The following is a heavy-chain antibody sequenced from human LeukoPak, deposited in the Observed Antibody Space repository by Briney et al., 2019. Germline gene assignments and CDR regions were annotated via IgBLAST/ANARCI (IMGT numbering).Heavy chain of an antibody. J-gene: IGHJ4*02. CDR3: SLGGESYYFDY. V-gene: IGHV1-46*01. CDR1: GYTFTSYY. CDR2: INPSGGST. Sequence: ASVKVSCKASGYTFTSYYMHWVRQAPGQGLERMGIINPSGGSTSYAQKFQGRVTMTRDTSTSTVYMELSSLRSEDTAVYYCSLGGESYYFDYWGQGTLVTVSS. D-gene: IGHD3-16*01.